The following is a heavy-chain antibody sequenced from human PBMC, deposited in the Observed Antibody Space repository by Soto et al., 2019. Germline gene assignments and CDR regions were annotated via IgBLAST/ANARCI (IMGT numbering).Heavy chain of an antibody. Sequence: SETLSLTCTVSGDSFSSGSSYWGWVRQPPGKGLEWIGSWYYSGDTHYNPSLKSRVIISVDTSRNHLSLKLTSVTAADRAVYYCTRHLGPAGPNYWGQGILVTVSS. D-gene: IGHD1-26*01. CDR2: WYYSGDT. V-gene: IGHV4-39*01. CDR1: GDSFSSGSSY. J-gene: IGHJ4*02. CDR3: TRHLGPAGPNY.